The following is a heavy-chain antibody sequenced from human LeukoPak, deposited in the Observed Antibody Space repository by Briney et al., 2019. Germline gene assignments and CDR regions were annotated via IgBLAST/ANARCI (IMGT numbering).Heavy chain of an antibody. CDR1: GGSISGYY. J-gene: IGHJ6*02. Sequence: SETLSLTCTVSGGSISGYYWSWIRQPPGKGLEWIGYIYYGGSTNYSPSLRSRVTISVDTSKNQFSLKLSSVTAADTAVYYCHYYYGMDVWGQGTTVTVSS. V-gene: IGHV4-59*08. CDR2: IYYGGST. CDR3: HYYYGMDV.